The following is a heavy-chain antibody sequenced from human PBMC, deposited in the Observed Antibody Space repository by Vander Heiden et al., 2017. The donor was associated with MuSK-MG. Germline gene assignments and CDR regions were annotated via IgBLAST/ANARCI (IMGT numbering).Heavy chain of an antibody. CDR3: AREGDGDYEDSRYFDL. V-gene: IGHV6-1*01. J-gene: IGHJ2*01. Sequence: QVQLQQSGPGLVKPSQTLSLTCAISGDSVSSNSAAWNWIRQSPSRGLEWLGRTYYRSKWYNDYAVSVKSRITINPDTSKNQCSLKLNSVTTEETAVYYCAREGDGDYEDSRYFDLWGRGTMVTVYS. CDR2: TYYRSKWYN. D-gene: IGHD4-17*01. CDR1: GDSVSSNSAA.